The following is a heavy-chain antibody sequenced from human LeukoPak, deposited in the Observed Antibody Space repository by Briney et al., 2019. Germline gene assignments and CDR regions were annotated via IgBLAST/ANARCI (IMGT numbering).Heavy chain of an antibody. CDR3: AKGAYDFWSGYSSSGMDV. V-gene: IGHV3-30*18. D-gene: IGHD3-3*01. J-gene: IGHJ6*02. Sequence: PGGSLRLSCAASGFTFSSYGMHWVRQAPGKGLEWVAVISYDGSNKYYADSVKGRFTISRDSSKNTLYLQMNSLRVEDTAVYYCAKGAYDFWSGYSSSGMDVWGQGTTVTVSS. CDR1: GFTFSSYG. CDR2: ISYDGSNK.